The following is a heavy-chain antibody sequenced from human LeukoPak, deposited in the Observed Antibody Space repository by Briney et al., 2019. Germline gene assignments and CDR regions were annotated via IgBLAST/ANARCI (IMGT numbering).Heavy chain of an antibody. CDR1: GFTFSTYG. CDR3: ARWYYDSSGYYWGGPFDY. D-gene: IGHD3-22*01. J-gene: IGHJ4*02. Sequence: PGKSLRLSCAASGFTFSTYGMHWVRQAPGKGLEWVALIWYDGSNKYYADSVKGRFTISRDNSKNTLYVQMSSLRAEDTAVYYCARWYYDSSGYYWGGPFDYWGQGTLVTVSS. V-gene: IGHV3-33*01. CDR2: IWYDGSNK.